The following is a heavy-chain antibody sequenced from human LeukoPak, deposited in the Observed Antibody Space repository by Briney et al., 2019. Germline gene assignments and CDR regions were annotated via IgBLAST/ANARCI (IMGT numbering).Heavy chain of an antibody. J-gene: IGHJ4*02. Sequence: PGGSLRLSCAASGFTVSSNYMSWVRQAPGKGLEWVSVIYSGGSTYYADSVRGRFTISRDNFKNTLYVQMNSLRGEDTAIYYCAKDLGDIVLIPAGSPFDYWGQGTLVIVSS. D-gene: IGHD2-2*01. CDR3: AKDLGDIVLIPAGSPFDY. CDR1: GFTVSSNY. V-gene: IGHV3-53*01. CDR2: IYSGGST.